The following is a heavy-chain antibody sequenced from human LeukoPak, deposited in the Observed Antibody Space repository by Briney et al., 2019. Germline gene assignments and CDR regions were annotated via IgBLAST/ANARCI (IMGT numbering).Heavy chain of an antibody. CDR2: IKQDGSET. CDR3: ARDCSATRCHNY. D-gene: IGHD2-2*01. J-gene: IGHJ4*02. CDR1: GFTFSSYW. V-gene: IGHV3-7*01. Sequence: PGGSLRLSCAASGFTFSSYWMSWFRQAPGKGLEWVANIKQDGSETYYLDSVKGRFTISRDNAKNSLYLQMNSLRAEDTALYYCARDCSATRCHNYWGQGTLVTVSS.